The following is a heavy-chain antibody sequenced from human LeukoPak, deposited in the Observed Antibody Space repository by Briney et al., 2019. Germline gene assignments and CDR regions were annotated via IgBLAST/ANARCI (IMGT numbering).Heavy chain of an antibody. J-gene: IGHJ4*02. CDR1: GGSFSGYY. Sequence: PSETLSLTCAVYGGSFSGYYWSWIRQPPGKGLEWIGEINHSGSTNHNPSLKSRVTISVDTSKNQFSLKLSSVTAADTAVYYCASSFTYYYDSSGCPFDYWGQGTLVTVSS. CDR2: INHSGST. V-gene: IGHV4-34*01. D-gene: IGHD3-22*01. CDR3: ASSFTYYYDSSGCPFDY.